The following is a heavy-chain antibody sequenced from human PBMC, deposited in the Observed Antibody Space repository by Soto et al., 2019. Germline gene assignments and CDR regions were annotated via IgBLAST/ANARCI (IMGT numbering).Heavy chain of an antibody. CDR2: ISDNADRL. J-gene: IGHJ4*02. CDR1: GFSFSSNS. D-gene: IGHD1-26*01. CDR3: VILAHGNFDF. Sequence: GGALRLSCSASGFSFSSNSMAWVRQAPGKGLDWVSSISDNADRLFYADSVRGRFTFSRDNSRSKLYLQMNSLRAEDTALYYCVILAHGNFDFWGQGTPVPVSS. V-gene: IGHV3-23*01.